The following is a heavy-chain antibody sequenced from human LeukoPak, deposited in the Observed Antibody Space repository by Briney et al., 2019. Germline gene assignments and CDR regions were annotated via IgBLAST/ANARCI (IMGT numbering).Heavy chain of an antibody. CDR2: ISWNSGSI. CDR3: VKGHCSSSSCFPNYYYYMDV. V-gene: IGHV3-9*01. CDR1: GFTFDEHA. J-gene: IGHJ6*03. Sequence: GRSLRLSCAGSGFTFDEHAMHWARQAPGKGLEWVSGISWNSGSIAYADSVKGRFTTSRDNAKNLLFLQMSSLRAADTALYYCVKGHCSSSSCFPNYYYYMDVWGTGTTVTVSS. D-gene: IGHD2-15*01.